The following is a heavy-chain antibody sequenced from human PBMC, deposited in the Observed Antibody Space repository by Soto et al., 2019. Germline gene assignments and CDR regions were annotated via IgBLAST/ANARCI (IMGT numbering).Heavy chain of an antibody. J-gene: IGHJ4*02. V-gene: IGHV1-18*01. D-gene: IGHD6-19*01. CDR1: GYTFTSYG. CDR3: ARGQWLAEIDY. Sequence: QVQVVQSGAEVKKPGASVKVSCKASGYTFTSYGINWGRQAPGQGLEWMGWISGYNGNTNYAQKFQGRVTMTTDTSTSTAFMDLRTLTSDDTAVYYCARGQWLAEIDYWGQGTLVTVSS. CDR2: ISGYNGNT.